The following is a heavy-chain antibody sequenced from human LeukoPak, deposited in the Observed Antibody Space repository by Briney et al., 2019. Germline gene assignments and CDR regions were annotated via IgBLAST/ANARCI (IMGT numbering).Heavy chain of an antibody. CDR1: GYTFTGYY. J-gene: IGHJ6*03. D-gene: IGHD5-18*01. CDR2: INPNSGGT. V-gene: IGHV1-2*04. Sequence: ASVKVSCKASGYTFTGYYMHWVRQAPGQGLEWMGWINPNSGGTNYAQKFQGWVTMTRDTSISTAYMELSRLRSDDTAVYYCARDNGSGYTKGYEHYYYYLDVWGKGTTVTVSS. CDR3: ARDNGSGYTKGYEHYYYYLDV.